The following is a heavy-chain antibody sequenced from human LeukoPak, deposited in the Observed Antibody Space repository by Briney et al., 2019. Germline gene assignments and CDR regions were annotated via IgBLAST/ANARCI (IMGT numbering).Heavy chain of an antibody. D-gene: IGHD5-18*01. CDR2: ISSNGGST. V-gene: IGHV3-64*01. CDR1: GFTISSYA. J-gene: IGHJ4*02. CDR3: ARGQVDTAMDY. Sequence: GGSLRLSCAASGFTISSYAMHWVRQAPGKGLEYVSAISSNGGSTYYANSVKGRFTISRDNSKNTLYLQMGSLRAEDMAVYYCARGQVDTAMDYWGQGTLVTVSS.